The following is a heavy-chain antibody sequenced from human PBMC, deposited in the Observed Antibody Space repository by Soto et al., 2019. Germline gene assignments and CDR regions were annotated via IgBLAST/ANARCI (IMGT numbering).Heavy chain of an antibody. CDR1: GVTFSSYA. CDR3: ARGEAAAGDWYFDL. D-gene: IGHD6-13*01. CDR2: LIPIFGTA. V-gene: IGHV1-69*13. J-gene: IGHJ2*01. Sequence: GASVKVSCKASGVTFSSYAISWVRPAPGQGLEWMGGLIPIFGTANYAQKFQGRVTITADESTSTAYMELSSLRSEDTAVYYCARGEAAAGDWYFDLWGRGTLVTVSS.